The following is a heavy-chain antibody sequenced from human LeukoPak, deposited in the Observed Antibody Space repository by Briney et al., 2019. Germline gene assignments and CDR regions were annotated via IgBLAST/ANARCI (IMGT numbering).Heavy chain of an antibody. J-gene: IGHJ4*02. Sequence: GGSLRLSCAASGFPFSAYAMSWVRQAPGKGLEWVGFIRSKAYRGATGDAASVKGRVTISRDDSKSIAYLYMNSLKTEDTAVYYCTSVHDSSAYYHSGIDYWGQGTLVTVSS. D-gene: IGHD3-22*01. CDR1: GFPFSAYA. V-gene: IGHV3-49*04. CDR2: IRSKAYRGAT. CDR3: TSVHDSSAYYHSGIDY.